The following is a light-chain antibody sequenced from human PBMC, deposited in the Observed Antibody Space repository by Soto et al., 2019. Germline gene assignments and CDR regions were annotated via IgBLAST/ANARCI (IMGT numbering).Light chain of an antibody. CDR3: QQYYSTPAT. J-gene: IGKJ4*01. V-gene: IGKV4-1*01. CDR2: WAS. CDR1: QSVLYSSNNKNY. Sequence: DIVMTQSPDSLAVSLGERATINCKSSQSVLYSSNNKNYLAWYQQKPGQPPKLLIYWASTRESGVPDRFSGSGSGTDFTLTISGLQAEDVAVYYGQQYYSTPATFGGGNKVEIK.